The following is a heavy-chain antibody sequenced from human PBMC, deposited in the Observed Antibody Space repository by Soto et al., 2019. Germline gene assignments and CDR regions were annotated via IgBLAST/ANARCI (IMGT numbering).Heavy chain of an antibody. D-gene: IGHD2-15*01. J-gene: IGHJ4*02. V-gene: IGHV3-30-3*01. Sequence: QVQLVESGGGVVQPGRSLRLSCAASGFTFSSYAMHWVRQAPGKGLEWVAVISYDGSNKYYADSVKGRFTISRDNSKNMLYLQMNSLRAEDTAVYYCARGPKYCSGGSCFLGYFDYWGQGTLVTVSS. CDR2: ISYDGSNK. CDR1: GFTFSSYA. CDR3: ARGPKYCSGGSCFLGYFDY.